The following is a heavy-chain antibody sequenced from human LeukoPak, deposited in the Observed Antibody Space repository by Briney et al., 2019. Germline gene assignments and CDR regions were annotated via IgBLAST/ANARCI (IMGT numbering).Heavy chain of an antibody. D-gene: IGHD6-6*01. J-gene: IGHJ5*02. CDR3: ARVVVRNWFDP. CDR1: GGSISSYY. V-gene: IGHV4-59*01. Sequence: SETQSLTCTVSGGSISSYYWSWIRQPPGKGLEWIGYIYYSGSTNYNPSLESRVTISVDTSKNQFSLKLSSVTAADTAVYYCARVVVRNWFDPWGQGTLVTVSS. CDR2: IYYSGST.